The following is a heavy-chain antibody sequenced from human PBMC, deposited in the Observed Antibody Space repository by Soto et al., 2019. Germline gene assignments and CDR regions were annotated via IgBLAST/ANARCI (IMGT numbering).Heavy chain of an antibody. J-gene: IGHJ3*02. CDR3: TTPPYCGGDCYAFDI. D-gene: IGHD2-21*02. V-gene: IGHV3-15*01. CDR2: IKSKTDGGTT. CDR1: GFTFSNAW. Sequence: GGSLRLSCAASGFTFSNAWMSWVRQAPGKGLEWVGRIKSKTDGGTTDYAAPVKGRFTISRDDSKNTLYLQMNSLKTEDTAVYYFTTPPYCGGDCYAFDIWGQGTMVTVSS.